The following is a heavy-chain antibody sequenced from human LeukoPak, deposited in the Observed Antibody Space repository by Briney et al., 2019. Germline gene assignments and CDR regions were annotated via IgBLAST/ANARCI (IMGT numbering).Heavy chain of an antibody. V-gene: IGHV4-34*01. CDR3: ARGISRSSVGVDP. CDR2: INHSGST. CDR1: GGSFSGYY. D-gene: IGHD6-6*01. Sequence: SETLSLTCAVYGGSFSGYYWSWIRQPPGKGLEWIGEINHSGSTNYNPSLKSRVTISVDTSKNQFSLKLSSVTAADTAVYYCARGISRSSVGVDPWGQGTLVTVSS. J-gene: IGHJ5*02.